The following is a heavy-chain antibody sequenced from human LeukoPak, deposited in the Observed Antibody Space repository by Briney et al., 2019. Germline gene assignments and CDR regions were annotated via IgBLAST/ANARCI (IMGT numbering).Heavy chain of an antibody. CDR3: ARGFDSAAAGTDY. J-gene: IGHJ4*02. D-gene: IGHD6-13*01. Sequence: SETLSLTCAVYGGSFSGYYWSWIRQPPGKGLEWIGEINHSGSTNYNPSLKSRVTISVDTSKNQFSLKLSSVTAADTAVYYCARGFDSAAAGTDYWGQGTLVTVSS. CDR2: INHSGST. CDR1: GGSFSGYY. V-gene: IGHV4-34*01.